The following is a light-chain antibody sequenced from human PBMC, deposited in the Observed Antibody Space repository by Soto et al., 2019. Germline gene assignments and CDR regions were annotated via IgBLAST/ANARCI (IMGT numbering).Light chain of an antibody. Sequence: EIVLTQSPATLSLSPVERATLSCMASQSVSSSLAWYQQKPGQAPRLLIYDASDRATGIPARFSGSGSGTDFTLTISSLEPEDFAVYYCHQRSNWPPTFGQGTKVDIK. CDR2: DAS. CDR1: QSVSSS. CDR3: HQRSNWPPT. V-gene: IGKV3-11*01. J-gene: IGKJ1*01.